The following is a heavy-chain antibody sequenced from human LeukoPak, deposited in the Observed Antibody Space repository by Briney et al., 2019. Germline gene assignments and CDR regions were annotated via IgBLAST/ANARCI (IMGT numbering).Heavy chain of an antibody. D-gene: IGHD3-9*01. CDR1: GGSFSGYH. V-gene: IGHV4-34*01. J-gene: IGHJ6*03. Sequence: PSETLSLTCAVFGGSFSGYHWSWIRQPPGKGLEWIGELNHSGSTNYNPSLQSRGTILVDRSENQISLKLSSVTAADTAVYYCARELRYFDWAGDYMDVWGKGTTVTVSS. CDR3: ARELRYFDWAGDYMDV. CDR2: LNHSGST.